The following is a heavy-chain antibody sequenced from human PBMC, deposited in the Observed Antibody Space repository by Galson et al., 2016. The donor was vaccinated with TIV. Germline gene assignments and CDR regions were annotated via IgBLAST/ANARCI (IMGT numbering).Heavy chain of an antibody. CDR2: MSHDGNKE. V-gene: IGHV3-33*03. Sequence: SLRLSCATSGITFTSYGIHWVRQAPGKGLEWLAVMSHDGNKENYVDSVRGRFTMSRDVPKSTLYLQMGSLEVEDTAVYFCAKDRLWEEWLEPLDLWGQGTLVTVSS. CDR3: AKDRLWEEWLEPLDL. CDR1: GITFTSYG. D-gene: IGHD6-19*01. J-gene: IGHJ5*02.